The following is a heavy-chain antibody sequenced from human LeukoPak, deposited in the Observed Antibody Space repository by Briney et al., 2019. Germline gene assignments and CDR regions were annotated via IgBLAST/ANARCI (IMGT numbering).Heavy chain of an antibody. CDR1: GFTFSSYN. J-gene: IGHJ4*02. CDR3: ARGTIIAAAALDY. V-gene: IGHV3-21*01. D-gene: IGHD6-13*01. Sequence: GGSLRLSCAASGFTFSSYNMNWVRQAPGKGLEWVSSTSSSSTYIYYADSVKGRFTISRDDAKNSVFLQMNSLRAEDTAVYYCARGTIIAAAALDYWGQETLVTVSS. CDR2: TSSSSTYI.